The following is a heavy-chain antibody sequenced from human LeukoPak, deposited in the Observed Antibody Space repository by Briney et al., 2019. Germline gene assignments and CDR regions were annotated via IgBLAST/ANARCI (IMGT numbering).Heavy chain of an antibody. Sequence: SETLSLSCTVSGGSISSYYWSWIRQPPGKGLEWIGYIYYSGSTNYNPSLKSRVTISVDTSKNQFSLKLSSVTAADTAVYYCARSYDFWSGYDAFDIWGQRTMVTVSS. CDR3: ARSYDFWSGYDAFDI. V-gene: IGHV4-59*01. CDR1: GGSISSYY. J-gene: IGHJ3*02. CDR2: IYYSGST. D-gene: IGHD3-3*01.